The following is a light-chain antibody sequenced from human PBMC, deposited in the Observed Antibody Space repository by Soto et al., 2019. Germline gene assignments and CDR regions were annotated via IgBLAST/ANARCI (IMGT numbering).Light chain of an antibody. J-gene: IGKJ1*01. CDR3: QHYNNWPPWT. CDR2: GAS. CDR1: QSVSSN. Sequence: EIVMTQSPATLSVSPGERATLSCRASQSVSSNLAWYQQKPGQAPRLLIYGASTRATGIPARFSGSGSGTEFNLTITSLQSEDFAVYYCQHYNNWPPWTFGQGTKLEIK. V-gene: IGKV3-15*01.